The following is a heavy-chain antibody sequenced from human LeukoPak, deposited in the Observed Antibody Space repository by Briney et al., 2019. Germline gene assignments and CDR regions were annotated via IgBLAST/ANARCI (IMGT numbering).Heavy chain of an antibody. Sequence: PSDTLSLTCTVSGGSISSYYGSWIRPPPGEGLEGIGYIYYSGSTNYNPSLKSRVTISVDTSKNQFSLKLSSVTAADTAVYYCARDNYGSVSLLLDNWFDPWGQGTLVTVSS. CDR3: ARDNYGSVSLLLDNWFDP. V-gene: IGHV4-59*13. D-gene: IGHD3-10*01. CDR2: IYYSGST. CDR1: GGSISSYY. J-gene: IGHJ5*02.